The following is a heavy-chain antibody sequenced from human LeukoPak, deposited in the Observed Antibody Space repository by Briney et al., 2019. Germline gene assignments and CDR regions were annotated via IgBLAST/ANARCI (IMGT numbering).Heavy chain of an antibody. CDR3: AKDIGEAGEPAAIIGDFDY. J-gene: IGHJ4*02. CDR2: ISGSGGST. Sequence: PGGSLRLSCAASGFTFSSYAMSWVRQAPGKGLEWVSAISGSGGSTYYADSVKGRFTISRDNSKNTLYLQMNSLRAEDTAVYYCAKDIGEAGEPAAIIGDFDYWGQGTLVTVSS. V-gene: IGHV3-23*01. CDR1: GFTFSSYA. D-gene: IGHD2-2*02.